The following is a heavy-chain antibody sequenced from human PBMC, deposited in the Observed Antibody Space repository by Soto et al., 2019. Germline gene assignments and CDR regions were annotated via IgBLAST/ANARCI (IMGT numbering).Heavy chain of an antibody. D-gene: IGHD3-10*01. J-gene: IGHJ5*02. V-gene: IGHV4-34*01. CDR2: INHSGST. CDR3: ARDGGPMVRGVIITGWFDP. CDR1: GGSFSGYY. Sequence: SETLSLTCAVYGGSFSGYYWSWIRQPPGKGLEWIGEINHSGSTNYNPSLKSRVTISVDTSKNQFSLKLSSVTAADTAVYYCARDGGPMVRGVIITGWFDPWGQGTLVTVS.